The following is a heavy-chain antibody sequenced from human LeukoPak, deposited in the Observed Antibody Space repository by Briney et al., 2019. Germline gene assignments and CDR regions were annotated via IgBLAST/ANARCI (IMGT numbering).Heavy chain of an antibody. CDR1: GFTVSSNY. CDR3: ARADHLRTPFDY. J-gene: IGHJ4*02. Sequence: GGSLRLSCAASGFTVSSNYMSWVRQAPGKGLEWVSVIYSGGSTYYTDSVKGRFTISRDNSKNTLYLQMNSLRAEDTAVYYCARADHLRTPFDYWGQGTLVTVSS. D-gene: IGHD2-15*01. CDR2: IYSGGST. V-gene: IGHV3-66*01.